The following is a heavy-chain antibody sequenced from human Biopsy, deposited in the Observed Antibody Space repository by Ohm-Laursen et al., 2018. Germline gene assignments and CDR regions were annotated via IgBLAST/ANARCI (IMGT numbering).Heavy chain of an antibody. Sequence: TLSLTCAVYGGSLSGYYWNWIRQSPGKGLEWIGEINHRGSTSNNPSLKSRVTISVDTSKNQFSLKLGSVTAADTAVYYCAKNLAVSSYALDIWGQGTMVTVSS. CDR2: INHRGST. J-gene: IGHJ3*02. CDR1: GGSLSGYY. CDR3: AKNLAVSSYALDI. D-gene: IGHD2/OR15-2a*01. V-gene: IGHV4-34*01.